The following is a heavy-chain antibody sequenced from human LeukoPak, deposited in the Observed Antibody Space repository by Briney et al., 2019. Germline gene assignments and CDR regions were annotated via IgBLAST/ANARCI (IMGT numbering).Heavy chain of an antibody. CDR2: IIPIFGTA. D-gene: IGHD3-3*01. Sequence: SVKVSCKASGGTFSSYAISWVRQAPGQGLEWMGGIIPIFGTANYAQKFQGRVTITTDESTSTAYMELSSLRSEDTAVYYCARSKGVLRFLEWLITGPNWFDPWGQGTLVTVSS. CDR1: GGTFSSYA. J-gene: IGHJ5*02. CDR3: ARSKGVLRFLEWLITGPNWFDP. V-gene: IGHV1-69*05.